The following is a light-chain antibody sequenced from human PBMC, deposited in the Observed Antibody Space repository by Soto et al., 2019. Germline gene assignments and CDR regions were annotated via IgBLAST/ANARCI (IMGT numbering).Light chain of an antibody. CDR2: GNS. J-gene: IGLJ1*01. CDR1: SSNIGAGYD. V-gene: IGLV1-40*01. Sequence: QSVLTQPPSVSGAPGQRVTISCTGSSSNIGAGYDVHWYQQLPGTAPKLLIYGNSNRPSGVPDRFSGSKSGTSASLAITGLQAEDEADYYCQSNDSSLSGNVFGTGTKVTV. CDR3: QSNDSSLSGNV.